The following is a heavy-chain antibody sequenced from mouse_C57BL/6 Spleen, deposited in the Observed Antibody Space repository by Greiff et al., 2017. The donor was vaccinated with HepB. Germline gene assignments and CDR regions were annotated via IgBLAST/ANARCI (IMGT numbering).Heavy chain of an antibody. CDR2: IYPGDGDT. Sequence: VQRVESGPELVKPGASVKISCKASGYAFSSSWMNWVKQRPGKGLEWIGRIYPGDGDTNYNGKFKGKATLTADKSSSTAYMQLSSLTSEDSAVYFCARWDYGSSLLAYWGQGTLVTVSA. D-gene: IGHD1-1*01. CDR3: ARWDYGSSLLAY. J-gene: IGHJ3*01. CDR1: GYAFSSSW. V-gene: IGHV1-82*01.